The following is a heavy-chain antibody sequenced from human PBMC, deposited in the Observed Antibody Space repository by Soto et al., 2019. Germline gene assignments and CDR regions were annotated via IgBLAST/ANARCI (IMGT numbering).Heavy chain of an antibody. CDR3: ARLGIAARRVHYGMDV. Sequence: GESLKISCKGSGYSFTSYWISWVRQMPGKGLEWMGRIDPSDSYTNYSPSFQGHVTISADKSISTAYLQWSSLKASGTAMYYCARLGIAARRVHYGMDVWGQGTTVTVSS. J-gene: IGHJ6*02. CDR2: IDPSDSYT. CDR1: GYSFTSYW. D-gene: IGHD6-6*01. V-gene: IGHV5-10-1*01.